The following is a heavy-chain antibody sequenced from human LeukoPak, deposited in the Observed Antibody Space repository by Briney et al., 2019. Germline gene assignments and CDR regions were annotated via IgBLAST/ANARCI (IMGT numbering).Heavy chain of an antibody. J-gene: IGHJ5*02. CDR1: GYSFTSCW. Sequence: GESLKISCKGSGYSFTSCWIGWVRQMPGKGLEWMGIINPDNSDTIYSPSFQGQVTISADKSISTAYLQWSSLKASDTAMYYCARNAQQVNWFDPWGQGTLVTV. D-gene: IGHD6-13*01. V-gene: IGHV5-51*01. CDR3: ARNAQQVNWFDP. CDR2: INPDNSDT.